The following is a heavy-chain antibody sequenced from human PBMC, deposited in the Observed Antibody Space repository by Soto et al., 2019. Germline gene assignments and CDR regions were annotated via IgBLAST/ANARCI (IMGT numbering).Heavy chain of an antibody. V-gene: IGHV2-26*01. Sequence: QVTLKESGPVLVKPTETLTLTCTVSGFSLSNARMGVSWIRQPPGKALEWLAHIFSTDEKSYSTSLKSRLTTSKDTSKSQVVLTMTNMDPVDTPTYYCARYSSGYGGAFDYWGQGTLVTVSS. D-gene: IGHD3-22*01. CDR1: GFSLSNARMG. CDR3: ARYSSGYGGAFDY. CDR2: IFSTDEK. J-gene: IGHJ4*02.